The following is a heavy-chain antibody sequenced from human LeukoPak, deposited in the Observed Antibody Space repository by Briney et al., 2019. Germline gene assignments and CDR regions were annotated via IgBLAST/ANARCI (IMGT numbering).Heavy chain of an antibody. J-gene: IGHJ4*02. CDR1: GFTFSSYG. Sequence: GRSLRLSCAASGFTFSSYGMHWVRQAPGKGLEWVAVISYDGSNKYYADSVKGRFTISRDNSKNTLYLQMNSLRAEDTAVYYCAKASSYYYGSGSPDWGQGTLVTVSS. D-gene: IGHD3-10*01. CDR2: ISYDGSNK. V-gene: IGHV3-30*18. CDR3: AKASSYYYGSGSPD.